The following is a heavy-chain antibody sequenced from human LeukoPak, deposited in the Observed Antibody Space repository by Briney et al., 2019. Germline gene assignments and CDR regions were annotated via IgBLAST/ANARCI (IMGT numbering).Heavy chain of an antibody. CDR3: ARDDDSSGYYFYAFDI. CDR1: GGSISSGSYY. Sequence: SQTLSLTCTVSGGSISSGSYYWSWIRQPAGKGLEWIGRIYTSGSTNCNPSLKSRVTISVDTSKNQFSLKLSSVTAADTAVYYCARDDDSSGYYFYAFDIWGQGTMVTVSS. D-gene: IGHD3-22*01. V-gene: IGHV4-61*02. CDR2: IYTSGST. J-gene: IGHJ3*02.